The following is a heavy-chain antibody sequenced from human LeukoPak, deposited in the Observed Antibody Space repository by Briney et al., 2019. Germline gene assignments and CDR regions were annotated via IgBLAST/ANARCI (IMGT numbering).Heavy chain of an antibody. Sequence: PGASLRLSCAASGFTFSSYAMSWVRQAPGKGLEWVSAISSTGDRTYHADSVKGRFTISRDNSKNTLYLQMNSLRVEDTAVYYCANHFDGSASELWYFDLWGRGTLVTVSS. D-gene: IGHD3-22*01. V-gene: IGHV3-23*01. CDR2: ISSTGDRT. CDR1: GFTFSSYA. J-gene: IGHJ2*01. CDR3: ANHFDGSASELWYFDL.